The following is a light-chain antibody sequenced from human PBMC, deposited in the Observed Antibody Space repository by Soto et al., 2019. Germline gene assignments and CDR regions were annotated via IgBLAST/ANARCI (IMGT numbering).Light chain of an antibody. J-gene: IGKJ4*01. CDR2: EAS. Sequence: DIQMTQSPTTLSASVVDIVTITFRSSHSIIKWLAWYQQKPGKAPKLLIYEASSLQSGVPSRFSGSGSGTEITLTISSLQPDDFATYYCKQYNTFLTFGGGTKVDIK. CDR3: KQYNTFLT. CDR1: HSIIKW. V-gene: IGKV1-5*03.